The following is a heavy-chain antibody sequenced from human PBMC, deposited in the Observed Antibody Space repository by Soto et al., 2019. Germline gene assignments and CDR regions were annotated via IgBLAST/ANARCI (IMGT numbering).Heavy chain of an antibody. CDR1: GGSISSGGYY. J-gene: IGHJ4*02. CDR2: IYYSGST. D-gene: IGHD4-17*01. Sequence: PSETLSLTCTVSGGSISSGGYYWSWIRQHPGKGLEWIGYIYYSGSTYYNPSLKSRVTISVDTSKNQFSLKLSSVTAADTAVYYCATLSCYGHYPSGFPDYWGQGTLVTVSS. V-gene: IGHV4-31*03. CDR3: ATLSCYGHYPSGFPDY.